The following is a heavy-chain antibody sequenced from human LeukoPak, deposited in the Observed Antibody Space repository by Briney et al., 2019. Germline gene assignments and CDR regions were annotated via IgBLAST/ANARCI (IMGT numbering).Heavy chain of an antibody. J-gene: IGHJ4*02. CDR3: ARRGDSGYDFDY. Sequence: GGSLRLSCAASGFTVSSNYMSWVRQAPGKGLEWVSVIYSGGGTYYADSVKGRFTISRDNSKNTLYLQMNSLRAEDTAVYYCARRGDSGYDFDYWGQGTLVTVSS. V-gene: IGHV3-66*01. CDR1: GFTVSSNY. D-gene: IGHD5-12*01. CDR2: IYSGGGT.